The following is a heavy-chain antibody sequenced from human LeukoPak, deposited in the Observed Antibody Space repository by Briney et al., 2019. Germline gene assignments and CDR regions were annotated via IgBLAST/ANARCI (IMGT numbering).Heavy chain of an antibody. CDR1: GFTFKSYW. Sequence: GGSLRLSCAASGFTFKSYWMSWVRQGRGKGREWVANMNQDGIENYSLDSVNDRFTISRDNANTSLYLQMNSLRAEETAGYYCARGLRSTWGLDDYWGQGTLVTVSS. CDR2: MNQDGIEN. D-gene: IGHD7-27*01. V-gene: IGHV3-7*01. CDR3: ARGLRSTWGLDDY. J-gene: IGHJ4*02.